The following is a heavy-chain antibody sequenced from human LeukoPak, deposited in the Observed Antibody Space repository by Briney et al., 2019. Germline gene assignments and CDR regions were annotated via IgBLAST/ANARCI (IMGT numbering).Heavy chain of an antibody. V-gene: IGHV1-2*02. Sequence: GASVKVSCKASGYTFTDYYVHWVRQAPGQGLQWMGYLSPKTGDTKYAQNLQGRVTMTRDTSIYTAYMELCGLRSDDTAVYYCVREGLYSSSSDFDYWGQGTLVTVSS. CDR2: LSPKTGDT. CDR1: GYTFTDYY. CDR3: VREGLYSSSSDFDY. J-gene: IGHJ4*02. D-gene: IGHD6-13*01.